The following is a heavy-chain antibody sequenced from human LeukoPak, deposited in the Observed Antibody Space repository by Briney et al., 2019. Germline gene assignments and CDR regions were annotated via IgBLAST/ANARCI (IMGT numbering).Heavy chain of an antibody. Sequence: PGGSLGLSCAVSGFTVSGDYMSWVRQAPGKGLEWVSVMYTGGATYYADSVKGRFTISRDNSKNTLYLQMNSLRVEDTAAYYRARHDWFDPWGHGTLVTVSS. J-gene: IGHJ5*02. D-gene: IGHD3-3*01. CDR2: MYTGGAT. V-gene: IGHV3-53*01. CDR3: ARHDWFDP. CDR1: GFTVSGDY.